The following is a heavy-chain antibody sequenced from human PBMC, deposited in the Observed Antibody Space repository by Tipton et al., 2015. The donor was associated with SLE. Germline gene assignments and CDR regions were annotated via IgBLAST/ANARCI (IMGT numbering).Heavy chain of an antibody. V-gene: IGHV4-38-2*02. J-gene: IGHJ4*02. CDR3: ARERVTDDSSGYYYFDY. CDR2: IYYSGST. Sequence: TLSLTCAVSGYSISSGDYWGWIRQPPGKGLEWIGSIYYSGSTYYNPSLKSRVTISVDRSKNQFSLKLSSVTAADTAVYYCARERVTDDSSGYYYFDYWGQGTLVTVSS. CDR1: GYSISSGDY. D-gene: IGHD3-22*01.